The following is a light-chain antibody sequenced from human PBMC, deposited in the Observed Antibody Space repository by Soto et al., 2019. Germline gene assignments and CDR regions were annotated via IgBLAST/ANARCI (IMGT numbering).Light chain of an antibody. CDR1: NSDVGGYDY. J-gene: IGLJ3*02. CDR3: VSYTGSLTWV. CDR2: DVS. Sequence: QSALTQPASVSGSPGQSITISCTGTNSDVGGYDYVSWYQQHPGRAPRLIIFDVSSRPSGVSGRFSGSKSGNTASLAISGLESDDEADYYCVSYTGSLTWVFGGGTKVTVL. V-gene: IGLV2-14*03.